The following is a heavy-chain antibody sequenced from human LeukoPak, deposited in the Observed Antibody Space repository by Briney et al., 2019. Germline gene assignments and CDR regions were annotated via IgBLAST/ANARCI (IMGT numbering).Heavy chain of an antibody. V-gene: IGHV1-69*05. CDR1: GGTFSSYA. CDR2: IIPIFGTA. D-gene: IGHD5-18*01. Sequence: SVKVSCKASGGTFSSYAISWVRQAPGQGLEWMGRIIPIFGTANYAQKFQGRVTITTDESTSTAYMELSSLRSEATAVYYCARNRPTAMVTGAFDIWGQGTMVTVSS. J-gene: IGHJ3*02. CDR3: ARNRPTAMVTGAFDI.